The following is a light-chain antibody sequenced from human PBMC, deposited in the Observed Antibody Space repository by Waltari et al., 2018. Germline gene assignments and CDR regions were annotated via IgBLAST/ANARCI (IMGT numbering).Light chain of an antibody. J-gene: IGLJ2*01. CDR2: KDS. V-gene: IGLV3-25*03. CDR1: ALPKQY. Sequence: SSELTQPPSVSVSPGQPARITCSGDALPKQYASWYQQKPGQAPELVIYKDSERPSGIPERFSGSSSGTTVTLTISGVQAEDEADYYCQSADSSGTYVVFGGGTKLTVL. CDR3: QSADSSGTYVV.